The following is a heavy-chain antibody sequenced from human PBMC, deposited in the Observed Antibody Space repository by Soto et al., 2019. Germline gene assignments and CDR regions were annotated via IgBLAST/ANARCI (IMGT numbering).Heavy chain of an antibody. CDR1: GGSINSYW. Sequence: SETLSLTCSVSGGSINSYWWSWIRQPAGKGLEWIGRVYSSGTTDYNPSLNSRATLSVETSKNQFSLKLSSVIAADTAVYYCARDIGSYAYGEGYWGQGIQVTVSS. D-gene: IGHD3-10*01. J-gene: IGHJ4*02. CDR3: ARDIGSYAYGEGY. CDR2: VYSSGTT. V-gene: IGHV4-4*07.